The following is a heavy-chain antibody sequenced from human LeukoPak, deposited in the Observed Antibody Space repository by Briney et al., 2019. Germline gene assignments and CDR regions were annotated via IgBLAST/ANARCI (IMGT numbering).Heavy chain of an antibody. CDR1: GFTFSSYA. J-gene: IGHJ5*02. CDR2: FSVSGGST. D-gene: IGHD2-2*01. CDR3: AKVTSGWAAAMYFWCGP. V-gene: IGHV3-23*01. Sequence: GGSLRLSCAASGFTFSSYAMSWVRQAPGEGLEWVSVFSVSGGSTFYADSVKGRYTISRDNSKNTLYLKMSSLRAEDTAVYYCAKVTSGWAAAMYFWCGPWGQGTLVTVSS.